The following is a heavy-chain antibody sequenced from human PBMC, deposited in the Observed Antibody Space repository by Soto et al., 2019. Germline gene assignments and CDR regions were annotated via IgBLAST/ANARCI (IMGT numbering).Heavy chain of an antibody. Sequence: EVQLLESGGDLVQPGGSLRLSCVASGFTFLNYDMHWVRQAPGKGLEWVAGISGSGGTFDANSVRGRFTSSKDDSKNKLYLQRNSLSVEDTALYYWAKDRQGSGPDFDLWGRGTLVTVSS. J-gene: IGHJ2*01. CDR3: AKDRQGSGPDFDL. CDR1: GFTFLNYD. CDR2: ISGSGGT. V-gene: IGHV3-23*01. D-gene: IGHD3-10*01.